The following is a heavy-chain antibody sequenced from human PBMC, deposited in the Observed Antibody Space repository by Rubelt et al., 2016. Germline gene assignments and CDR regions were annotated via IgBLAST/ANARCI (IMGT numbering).Heavy chain of an antibody. Sequence: QLGMRGGGLVQPGGSLRLSCAASGFTFSSYSMNWVRQAPGKGLEWVSRISSDGISTGYADSVKGRFTISRDNAKNTLYLEMHSLRAEDTAVYYCARDYPYWYFDLWGRGTLVTISS. V-gene: IGHV3-74*01. CDR3: ARDYPYWYFDL. CDR2: ISSDGIST. CDR1: GFTFSSYS. J-gene: IGHJ2*01.